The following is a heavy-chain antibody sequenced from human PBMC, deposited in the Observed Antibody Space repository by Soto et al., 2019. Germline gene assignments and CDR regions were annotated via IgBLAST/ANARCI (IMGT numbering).Heavy chain of an antibody. V-gene: IGHV3-23*01. CDR1: GFTFSSYA. Sequence: EVQLLESGGGLVQTGGSLRLSCAVSGFTFSSYAMTWVRQAPAQGLEWVSGISGSGGGTFYADSVKGRFTISRDSSKNTLYLQMDSLRAEDTAVYYCAKKTDSSSPWGALDIWGQGTMVSVSS. D-gene: IGHD6-6*01. CDR3: AKKTDSSSPWGALDI. CDR2: ISGSGGGT. J-gene: IGHJ3*02.